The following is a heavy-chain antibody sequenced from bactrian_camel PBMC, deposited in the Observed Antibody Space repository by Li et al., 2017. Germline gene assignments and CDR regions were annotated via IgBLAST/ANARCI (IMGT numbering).Heavy chain of an antibody. J-gene: IGHJ4*01. Sequence: VQLVESGGGSVQTGGSLELSCVVSGTFDSGLCMGWFRQAQGKEREGVAVIDNDGRITYSDSVKGRFTISEDNARNTLYLQMENLKPEDTAMYYCVVDITLGARGPRSPSP. CDR1: GTFDSGLC. V-gene: IGHV3S53*01. CDR3: VVDITL. D-gene: IGHD2*01. CDR2: IDNDGRI.